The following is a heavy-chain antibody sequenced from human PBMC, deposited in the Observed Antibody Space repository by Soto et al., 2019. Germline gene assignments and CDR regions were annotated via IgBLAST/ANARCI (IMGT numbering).Heavy chain of an antibody. V-gene: IGHV4-34*01. CDR2: INHSGST. J-gene: IGHJ5*02. CDR1: GGSFSGYY. CDR3: AGKRILGYSYGYGWFDP. Sequence: SETLSLTCAVYGGSFSGYYWSWIRQPPGKGLEWIGEINHSGSTNYNPSLKSRVTISVDTSKNQFSLKLSSVTAADTAVYYCAGKRILGYSYGYGWFDPWGQGTLVTVSS. D-gene: IGHD5-18*01.